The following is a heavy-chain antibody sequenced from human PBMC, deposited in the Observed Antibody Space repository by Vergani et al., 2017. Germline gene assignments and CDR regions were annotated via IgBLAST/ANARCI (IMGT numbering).Heavy chain of an antibody. Sequence: QVQLVESGGGVVQPGRSLRLSCAASGFTFSSYGMHWVRQAPGKGLEWVAVISYDGSNKYYADSVKGRFTISRDNSKNTLYLQMNSLRAEDTAVYYCAKDAYSGSYSDYWGQGTLVTVSS. CDR1: GFTFSSYG. D-gene: IGHD1-26*01. V-gene: IGHV3-30*18. J-gene: IGHJ4*02. CDR3: AKDAYSGSYSDY. CDR2: ISYDGSNK.